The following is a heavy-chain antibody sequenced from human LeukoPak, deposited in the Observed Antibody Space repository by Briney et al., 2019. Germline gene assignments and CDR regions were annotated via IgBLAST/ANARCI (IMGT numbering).Heavy chain of an antibody. D-gene: IGHD6-6*01. CDR1: GFSSSSYE. J-gene: IGHJ4*02. CDR2: ISGSGRTI. V-gene: IGHV3-48*03. CDR3: AREYTSSFDY. Sequence: PGGSLRLSCVGSGFSSSSYEMNWVRQAPGKGLEWVSYISGSGRTIYYADSVKGRFTISRDNAKNSLYLQMNSLRAEDTAVYYCAREYTSSFDYWGQGTLVTVSS.